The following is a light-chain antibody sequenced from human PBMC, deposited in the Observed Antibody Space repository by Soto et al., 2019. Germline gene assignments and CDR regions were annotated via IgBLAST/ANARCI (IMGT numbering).Light chain of an antibody. CDR3: QQYGSSLYT. CDR1: QSVSSSY. Sequence: EMVLTQSPGPLSLSPGEIATLSCRASQSVSSSYLAWYQQKPGQAPRLLIYGASSRATGIPDRFSGSGSGTDFTLTISRLEPEDFAVYYCQQYGSSLYTFGQGTKLEIK. J-gene: IGKJ2*01. V-gene: IGKV3-20*01. CDR2: GAS.